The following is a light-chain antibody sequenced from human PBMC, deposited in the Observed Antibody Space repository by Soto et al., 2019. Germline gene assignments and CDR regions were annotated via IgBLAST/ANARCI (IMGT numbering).Light chain of an antibody. V-gene: IGLV2-11*01. J-gene: IGLJ1*01. CDR1: SSDVGGYNY. Sequence: QSALTQPRSVSGSPGQSVTISCTGTSSDVGGYNYVSWYQQHPGKAPKLIIYAVSGRPSGVPDRFSGSKSGNTASLTISGLQADDEADYYCCSYTSSSTLYVFGTGTKVTVL. CDR2: AVS. CDR3: CSYTSSSTLYV.